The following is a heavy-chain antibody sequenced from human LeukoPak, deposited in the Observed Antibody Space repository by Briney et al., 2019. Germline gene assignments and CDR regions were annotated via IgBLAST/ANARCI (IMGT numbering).Heavy chain of an antibody. CDR3: ARVSVVNDY. Sequence: ASVKVSCKASGYTFTSYGISWVRQAPGQGLEWMGWISGYSGNTNYVQKFQGRVTMTRDTSTSTVYMELSSLRSEDTAVYYCARVSVVNDYWGQGTLVTVSS. J-gene: IGHJ4*02. D-gene: IGHD4-23*01. CDR1: GYTFTSYG. CDR2: ISGYSGNT. V-gene: IGHV1-18*01.